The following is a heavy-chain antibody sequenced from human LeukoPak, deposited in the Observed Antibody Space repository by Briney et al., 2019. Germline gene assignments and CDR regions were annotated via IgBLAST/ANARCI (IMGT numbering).Heavy chain of an antibody. V-gene: IGHV3-23*01. J-gene: IGHJ6*01. Sequence: PVGSLRLSCAASGFTFSGFAMSWVRRTPGKGLEWVSDISGSGSSTFYADSVKGRFTISRDNSKNTLYLEMNSLRAEDTAIYYCANMKGHPLRKNYMDVWGQGTTVTVSS. CDR1: GFTFSGFA. CDR3: ANMKGHPLRKNYMDV. D-gene: IGHD1-7*01. CDR2: ISGSGSST.